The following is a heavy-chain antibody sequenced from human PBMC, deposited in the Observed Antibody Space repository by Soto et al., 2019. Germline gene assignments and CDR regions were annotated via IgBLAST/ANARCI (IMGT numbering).Heavy chain of an antibody. V-gene: IGHV3-21*01. Sequence: GGSLRLSCTVSGFAFNNYGINWVRQAPGQGLEWVSSISKSDYTYYSDSVKGRFTISRDNAKNSVSLQMNTLRVEDTAVYYCAREDSIIIPAVSDFWGQGTLVTVSS. D-gene: IGHD2-2*01. CDR2: ISKSDYT. CDR1: GFAFNNYG. CDR3: AREDSIIIPAVSDF. J-gene: IGHJ4*02.